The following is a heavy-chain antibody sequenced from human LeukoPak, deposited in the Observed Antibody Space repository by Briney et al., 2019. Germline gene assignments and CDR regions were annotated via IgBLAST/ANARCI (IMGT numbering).Heavy chain of an antibody. V-gene: IGHV1-24*01. CDR1: GYTLTELS. D-gene: IGHD3-16*01. J-gene: IGHJ4*02. CDR2: SNPEDGET. Sequence: ASVKVSCKVSGYTLTELSMYWVRQAPGKGLEWMGGSNPEDGETIYAQKFQGRVTMTEDTSTDTAYMELRSLRSDDTAVYYCARDGVALSLGASYFDFWGQGTLVTVSS. CDR3: ARDGVALSLGASYFDF.